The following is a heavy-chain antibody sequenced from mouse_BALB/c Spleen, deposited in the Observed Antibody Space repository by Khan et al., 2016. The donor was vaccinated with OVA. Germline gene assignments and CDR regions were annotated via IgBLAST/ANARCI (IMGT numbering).Heavy chain of an antibody. CDR2: INPSNGGP. J-gene: IGHJ3*01. V-gene: IGHV1S81*02. D-gene: IGHD2-10*02. CDR3: TRSGYGNPFAY. CDR1: GYTFSSYY. Sequence: QVQLKQSGAELVRPGASVRLSCKASGYTFSSYYMYWVKQRPGQGLEWIGGINPSNGGPNFNEKFKTKATLTVDRSSSTAYMHLSSLTSEDSAVYYCTRSGYGNPFAYWGQGTLVTVSP.